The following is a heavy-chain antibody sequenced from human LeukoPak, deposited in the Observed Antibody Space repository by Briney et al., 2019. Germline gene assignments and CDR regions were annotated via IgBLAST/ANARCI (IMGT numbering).Heavy chain of an antibody. V-gene: IGHV3-48*03. CDR3: ARDKYGSSGMDV. D-gene: IGHD3-10*01. J-gene: IGHJ6*02. Sequence: GGSLRLSCAASGFTFSSHWMHWVRRAPGKGLVWVSYISSSGSTIYYADSVKGRFTISRDNAKNSLYLQMNSLRAEDTAVYYCARDKYGSSGMDVWGQGTTVTVSS. CDR2: ISSSGSTI. CDR1: GFTFSSHW.